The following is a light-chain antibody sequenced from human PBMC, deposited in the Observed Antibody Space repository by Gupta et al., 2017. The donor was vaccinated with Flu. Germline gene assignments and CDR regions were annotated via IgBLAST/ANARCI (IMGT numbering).Light chain of an antibody. CDR1: SFPRQY. V-gene: IGLV3-25*02. J-gene: IGLJ1*01. CDR3: QSADTSGNIYV. CDR2: KDT. Sequence: SSALTQPPSVSVSPGQTARITCPGDSFPRQYAYWYQPRPGQAPVLVIYKDTERPLGIPARFSGSTSGTTVTLTIRGVQAEDEADYYCQSADTSGNIYVFGAGTRVTVL.